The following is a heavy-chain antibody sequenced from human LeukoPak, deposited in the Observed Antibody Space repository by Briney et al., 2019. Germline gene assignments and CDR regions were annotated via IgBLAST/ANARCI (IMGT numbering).Heavy chain of an antibody. D-gene: IGHD3-3*01. CDR1: GFTFSSYW. CDR3: ARAIKYYDFWSGSKDV. CDR2: IKQDGSEK. J-gene: IGHJ6*04. Sequence: GGSLRLSCAASGFTFSSYWMSWVRQAPGKGLEWVANIKQDGSEKYYVDSVKGRFTISRDSAKNSLYLQMNSLRAEDTAVYYCARAIKYYDFWSGSKDVWGKGTTVTVSS. V-gene: IGHV3-7*01.